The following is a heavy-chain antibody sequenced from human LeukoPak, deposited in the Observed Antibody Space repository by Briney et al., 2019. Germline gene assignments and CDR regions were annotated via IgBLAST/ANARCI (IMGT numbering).Heavy chain of an antibody. D-gene: IGHD6-13*01. CDR1: GYSFTTYW. J-gene: IGHJ4*02. V-gene: IGHV5-10-1*01. Sequence: GESLRISCKGSGYSFTTYWISWVRQMPGKGLEWMGRIDPSDSYTNYSPSFQGHVAISADKSFSTAYLQWTSLKASDTAMYYCARHAKAYGSSCDYWGQGTLVTVSS. CDR2: IDPSDSYT. CDR3: ARHAKAYGSSCDY.